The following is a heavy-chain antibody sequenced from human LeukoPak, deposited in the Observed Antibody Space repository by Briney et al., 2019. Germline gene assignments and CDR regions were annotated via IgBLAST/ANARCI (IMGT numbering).Heavy chain of an antibody. CDR2: IGTAGDT. CDR3: ARSLYSSGDH. D-gene: IGHD6-19*01. V-gene: IGHV3-13*01. CDR1: GFTLISYD. J-gene: IGHJ4*02. Sequence: PGGSLRLSCAASGFTLISYDMHWVRQAPGKGLEWVSGIGTAGDTYYPGSVKGRFTISRDNGKNSLYLQMNSLRAGDTAVYYCARSLYSSGDHWAQGTLVTVSS.